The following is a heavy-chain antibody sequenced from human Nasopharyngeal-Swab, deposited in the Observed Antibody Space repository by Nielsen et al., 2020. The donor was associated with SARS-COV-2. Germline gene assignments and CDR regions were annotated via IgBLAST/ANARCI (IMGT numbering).Heavy chain of an antibody. CDR1: GFTFSSYS. CDR2: ISSSSSYI. J-gene: IGHJ4*02. D-gene: IGHD6-19*01. CDR3: ASEWLPTLTLDY. Sequence: GGSLRLSCAASGFTFSSYSMNWVRQAPGKGLEWVSSISSSSSYIYYADSVKGRFTISRDNAKNSLYLQMNSLRAEDTAVYYCASEWLPTLTLDYWGQGTLVTVSS. V-gene: IGHV3-21*01.